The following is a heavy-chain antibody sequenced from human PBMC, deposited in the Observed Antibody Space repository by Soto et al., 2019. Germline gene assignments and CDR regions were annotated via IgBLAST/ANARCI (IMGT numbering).Heavy chain of an antibody. J-gene: IGHJ6*02. CDR3: TTVSGDIHYYYYYGMDV. Sequence: GGSLRLSCAASGFTFSSYWRSWVRQAPGKGLEWVGRIKSKTDGGTTDYAAPVKGRFTISRDDSKNTLYLQMNSLKTEDTAVYFCTTVSGDIHYYYYYGMDVWGQGTMVTVSS. V-gene: IGHV3-15*01. CDR2: IKSKTDGGTT. CDR1: GFTFSSYW. D-gene: IGHD4-17*01.